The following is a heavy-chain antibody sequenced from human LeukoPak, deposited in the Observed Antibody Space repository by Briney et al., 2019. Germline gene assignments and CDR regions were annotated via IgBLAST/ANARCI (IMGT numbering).Heavy chain of an antibody. Sequence: GGSLRLSCAASGFTFSSYWMYWVRHAPGKGLVWVSLINNDATNTNYADSVKGRFTISRGNARNTLYLQMNSLRAEDTAVYYCATDVGWGQGTLITVSS. CDR1: GFTFSSYW. J-gene: IGHJ4*02. CDR3: ATDVG. D-gene: IGHD3-10*01. V-gene: IGHV3-74*01. CDR2: INNDATNT.